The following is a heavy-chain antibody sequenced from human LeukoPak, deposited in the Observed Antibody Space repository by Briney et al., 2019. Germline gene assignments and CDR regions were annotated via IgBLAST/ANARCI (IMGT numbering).Heavy chain of an antibody. CDR2: ITSSSTYI. CDR1: GFTFDEYA. D-gene: IGHD3-3*01. Sequence: GGSLRLSCAASGFTFDEYAMHWVRQAPGEGLEWVSSITSSSTYIYYADSVKGRFTISRDNAKNSLYLQMNSLRAEDTAVYYCASEIIFGSFDYWGQGTLVTVSS. V-gene: IGHV3-21*01. J-gene: IGHJ4*02. CDR3: ASEIIFGSFDY.